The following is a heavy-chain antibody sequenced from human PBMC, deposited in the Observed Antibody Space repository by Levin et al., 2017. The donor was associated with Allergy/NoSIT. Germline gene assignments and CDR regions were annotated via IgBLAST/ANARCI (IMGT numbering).Heavy chain of an antibody. D-gene: IGHD2-15*01. CDR2: ISAYNGNT. CDR1: GYTFTSYG. CDR3: ARERYCSGGSCYLDAFDI. V-gene: IGHV1-18*01. J-gene: IGHJ3*02. Sequence: GESLKISCKASGYTFTSYGISWVRQAPGQGLEWMGWISAYNGNTNYAQKLQGRVTMTTDTSTSTAYMELRSLRSDDTAVYYCARERYCSGGSCYLDAFDIWGQGTMVTVSS.